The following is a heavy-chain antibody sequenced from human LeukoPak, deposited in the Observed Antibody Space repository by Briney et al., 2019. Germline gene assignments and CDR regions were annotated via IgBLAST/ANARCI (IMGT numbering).Heavy chain of an antibody. CDR1: GYTFSSYG. V-gene: IGHV1-18*01. J-gene: IGHJ4*02. Sequence: ASVKVSCRASGYTFSSYGISWVRQAPGQGLEWMGWISAYNGNTNYAQKFQGRVTMTTDTSTSTAYMELRSLRSDDTAVYYCARDELRYFDWFPSLDYWGQGTLVTVSS. CDR3: ARDELRYFDWFPSLDY. CDR2: ISAYNGNT. D-gene: IGHD3-9*01.